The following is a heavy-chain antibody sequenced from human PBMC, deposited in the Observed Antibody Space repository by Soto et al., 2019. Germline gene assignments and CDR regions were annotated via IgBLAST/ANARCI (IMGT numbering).Heavy chain of an antibody. CDR2: ISYDGSNK. CDR1: GFTFSSYG. J-gene: IGHJ4*02. V-gene: IGHV3-30*18. D-gene: IGHD2-15*01. Sequence: QVQLVESGGGVVQPGRSLRLSCAASGFTFSSYGMHWVRQAPGKGLEWVAVISYDGSNKYYAESVKGRFTISRDNSKNTQYLQMNSLRAEDTAVYYCAKETYSGPLDYWGQGTLVTVSS. CDR3: AKETYSGPLDY.